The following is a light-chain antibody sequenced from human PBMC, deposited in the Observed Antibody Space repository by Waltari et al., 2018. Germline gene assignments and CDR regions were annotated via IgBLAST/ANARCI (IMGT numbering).Light chain of an antibody. CDR2: EVN. V-gene: IGLV2-14*01. CDR1: SSDVGGYDY. Sequence: QSALTQPASVSGSPGQSITISCPGTSSDVGGYDYVPWYQHHPGKAPKLMIYEVNNRPSGVSNRFSGSKSGNTASLTISGLQAEDEADYYCNSYTSIYSYVFGTGTKVTVL. J-gene: IGLJ1*01. CDR3: NSYTSIYSYV.